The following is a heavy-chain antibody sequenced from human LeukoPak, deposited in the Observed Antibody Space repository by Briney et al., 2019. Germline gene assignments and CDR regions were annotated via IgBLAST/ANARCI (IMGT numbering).Heavy chain of an antibody. CDR1: GYSISSGYY. CDR3: ARVGIAAAGASSLDY. Sequence: SETLSLTCTVSGYSISSGYYWGWIRQPPGKGLEWIGSIYHSGSTYYNPSLKSRVTISVDTSKNQFTLKLSSVTAADTAVYYCARVGIAAAGASSLDYWGQGTLVTVSS. CDR2: IYHSGST. D-gene: IGHD6-13*01. V-gene: IGHV4-38-2*02. J-gene: IGHJ4*02.